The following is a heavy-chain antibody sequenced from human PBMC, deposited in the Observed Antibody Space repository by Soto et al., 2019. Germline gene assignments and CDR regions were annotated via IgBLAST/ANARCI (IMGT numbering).Heavy chain of an antibody. Sequence: QVQLVQSGAEVKKPGASVKVSCKASGYTFKSFGFSWVRQAPGQGLEWMGGISAYNDNAKYAQKVQDRVTMTTDTSTSTAYMELRSLRSDDTAVYYCARDSGSDWYRGDHGMDVWGQGTTVTVSS. CDR3: ARDSGSDWYRGDHGMDV. D-gene: IGHD2-21*02. V-gene: IGHV1-18*01. J-gene: IGHJ6*02. CDR1: GYTFKSFG. CDR2: ISAYNDNA.